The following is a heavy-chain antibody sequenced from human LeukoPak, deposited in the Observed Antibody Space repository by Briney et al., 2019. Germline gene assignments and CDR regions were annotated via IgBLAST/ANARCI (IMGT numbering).Heavy chain of an antibody. CDR2: IIPIFGTA. CDR3: AREKSYDFWSPPDY. Sequence: GASVKVSCKASGGTFSSYAISWVRQAPGQGREWMGRIIPIFGTANYAQKFQCRVTITTDESTSTAYMELSSLRSEDTAVYYCAREKSYDFWSPPDYWGQGTLVTVSS. J-gene: IGHJ4*02. CDR1: GGTFSSYA. V-gene: IGHV1-69*05. D-gene: IGHD3-3*01.